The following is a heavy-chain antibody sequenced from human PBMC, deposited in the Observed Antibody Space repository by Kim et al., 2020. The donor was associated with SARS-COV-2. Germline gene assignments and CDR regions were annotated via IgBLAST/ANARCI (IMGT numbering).Heavy chain of an antibody. J-gene: IGHJ6*02. V-gene: IGHV1-69*13. CDR2: IIPIFGTA. CDR1: GGTFSSYA. CDR3: AREGVVPAAIGYYYGMDV. Sequence: SVKVSCKASGGTFSSYAISWVRQAPGQGLEWMGGIIPIFGTANYAQKFQGRVTITADESTSTAYMELSSLRSEDTAVYYCAREGVVPAAIGYYYGMDVWGQGTTVTVSS. D-gene: IGHD2-2*01.